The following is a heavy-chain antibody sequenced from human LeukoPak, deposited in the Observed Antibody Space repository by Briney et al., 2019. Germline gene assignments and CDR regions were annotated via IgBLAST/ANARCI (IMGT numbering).Heavy chain of an antibody. J-gene: IGHJ3*02. CDR2: IIPIFGTA. CDR3: ARRFGYCSGGSCYSGHGAFDI. Sequence: GSSVKVSCKASGGTFSSYAISWVRQAPGQGLEWMGGIIPIFGTANHAQKFQGRVTITTDESTSTAYMELSSLRSEDTAVYYCARRFGYCSGGSCYSGHGAFDIWGQGTMVTVSS. D-gene: IGHD2-15*01. V-gene: IGHV1-69*05. CDR1: GGTFSSYA.